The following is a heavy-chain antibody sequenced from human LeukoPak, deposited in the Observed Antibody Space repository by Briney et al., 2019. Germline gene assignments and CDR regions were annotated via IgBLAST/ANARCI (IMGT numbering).Heavy chain of an antibody. Sequence: PGGSPRLSCAASGFTFSNYAMSWVRQAPGKGLEWVSIISGSGGGTYYADSVKGRFTISRDNSKNTLYLQMNSLRAEDTAVYYCAKVLNSGSYFSSTDYWGQGTLVTVSS. CDR1: GFTFSNYA. D-gene: IGHD1-26*01. CDR2: ISGSGGGT. CDR3: AKVLNSGSYFSSTDY. V-gene: IGHV3-23*01. J-gene: IGHJ4*02.